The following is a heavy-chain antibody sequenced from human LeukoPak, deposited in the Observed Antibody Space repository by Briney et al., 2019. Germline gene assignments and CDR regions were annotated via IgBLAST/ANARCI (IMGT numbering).Heavy chain of an antibody. CDR2: INPNSGGA. D-gene: IGHD6-19*01. V-gene: IGHV1-2*02. J-gene: IGHJ4*02. CDR1: GYTFTGYY. Sequence: ASVKVSCKASGYTFTGYYLHWVRQAPGQGLEWMGWINPNSGGAKNAQKFQGRVTMTRDTSISTAYMELSSLRSDDTAVYYCARDIGIAVGFDYWGQGTLVTVSS. CDR3: ARDIGIAVGFDY.